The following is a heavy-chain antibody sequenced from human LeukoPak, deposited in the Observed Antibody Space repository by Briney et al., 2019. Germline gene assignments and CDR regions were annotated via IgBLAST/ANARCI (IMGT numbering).Heavy chain of an antibody. CDR2: ISGSAGYT. J-gene: IGHJ4*02. V-gene: IGHV3-23*01. CDR1: GFTFSNYA. Sequence: GGSLRLSCEASGFTFSNYAMSWVRQAPGKGLEWVSTISGSAGYTYYADSVKGRFTISRDNSKNTLYLQMNSLRAEDTAVYYCATGALSYFDYWGQGTLVTVSS. CDR3: ATGALSYFDY.